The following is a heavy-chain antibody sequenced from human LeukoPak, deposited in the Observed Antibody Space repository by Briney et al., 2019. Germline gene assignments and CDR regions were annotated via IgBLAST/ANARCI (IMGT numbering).Heavy chain of an antibody. V-gene: IGHV1-24*01. D-gene: IGHD4-17*01. CDR3: ATEIVGSGDVTYFDS. J-gene: IGHJ4*02. CDR2: FAPGDGET. Sequence: GASVKVSFKISGYTLTEVSMHGVRQAPGKGLEWMGGFAPGDGETIYAQNFQGRLIVTEDTSTDTAYMELSSLRSDDTAVYYCATEIVGSGDVTYFDSWGKGTLVTVSS. CDR1: GYTLTEVS.